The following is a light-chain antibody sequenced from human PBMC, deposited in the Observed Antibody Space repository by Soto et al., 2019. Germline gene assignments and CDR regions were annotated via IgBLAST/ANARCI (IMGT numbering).Light chain of an antibody. CDR1: SSDVGGYNY. Sequence: QSVLTQPASVSGSPGQSITISCTGTSSDVGGYNYVSWYQQHPGKAPKLMIYEVSNRPSGVSNRFSGSKSGNTASLTISGLQAEDEADYYCSSYTSSCYGFVTGTKV. J-gene: IGLJ1*01. V-gene: IGLV2-14*01. CDR2: EVS. CDR3: SSYTSSCYG.